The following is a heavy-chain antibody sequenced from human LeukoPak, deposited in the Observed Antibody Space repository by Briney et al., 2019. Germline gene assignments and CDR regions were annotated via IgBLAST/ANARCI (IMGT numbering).Heavy chain of an antibody. J-gene: IGHJ4*02. D-gene: IGHD1-26*01. V-gene: IGHV3-23*01. Sequence: GGSLRLSCAASGFTFSSYAMSWVRQAPGKGLEWVSAISGSGDNTYYADSVKGRFTISRDNSKNTLYLQMNSLRAEDTAVYYCAKDRELWVSFVDYWGQGTLVTVSS. CDR1: GFTFSSYA. CDR2: ISGSGDNT. CDR3: AKDRELWVSFVDY.